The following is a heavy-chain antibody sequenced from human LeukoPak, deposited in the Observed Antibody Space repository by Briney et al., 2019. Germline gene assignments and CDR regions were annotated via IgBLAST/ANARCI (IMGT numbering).Heavy chain of an antibody. V-gene: IGHV1-69*04. CDR1: GGTFSRYA. CDR2: IVPILGIA. J-gene: IGHJ4*02. CDR3: ARGTGLTRGY. D-gene: IGHD3/OR15-3a*01. Sequence: GASVKVSCKASGGTFSRYAISWVRQAPGQGLEWMGRIVPILGIANYAQKFQGRVTITADKSTSTAYMELSSLRSEDTAVYYCARGTGLTRGYWGQGTLVTVSS.